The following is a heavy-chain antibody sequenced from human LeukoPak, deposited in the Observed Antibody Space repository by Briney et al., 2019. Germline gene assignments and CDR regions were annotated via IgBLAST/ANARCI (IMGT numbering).Heavy chain of an antibody. Sequence: PGGSLRLSCAASGFTFSSYGMHWVRQAPGKGLEWVAFIRYDGSNKYYADSVKGRFTISRDNSKNTLYLQMNSLRAEDTAVYYCGKDPTYYYDSSGYYYFDYWGQGTLVTVSS. D-gene: IGHD3-22*01. J-gene: IGHJ4*02. CDR3: GKDPTYYYDSSGYYYFDY. V-gene: IGHV3-30*02. CDR2: IRYDGSNK. CDR1: GFTFSSYG.